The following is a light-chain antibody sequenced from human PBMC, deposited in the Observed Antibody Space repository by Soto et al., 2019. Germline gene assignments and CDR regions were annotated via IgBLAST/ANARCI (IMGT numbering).Light chain of an antibody. CDR1: QSVSSSY. CDR2: GAS. V-gene: IGKV3-20*01. Sequence: EIVLTQSPGTLSLSPGERATLSCRASQSVSSSYLAWYQQKPGQAPRLLIYGASSRATGIPDRFSGSGSGTDFTLTISRLEPEDFATYYCQQNYSTPLAFGGGTKVDIK. CDR3: QQNYSTPLA. J-gene: IGKJ4*01.